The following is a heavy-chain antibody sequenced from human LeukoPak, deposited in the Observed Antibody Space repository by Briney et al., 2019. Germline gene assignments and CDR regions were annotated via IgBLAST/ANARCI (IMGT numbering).Heavy chain of an antibody. CDR3: ARGYCSSTSCYMDV. CDR1: GHTSTTYA. J-gene: IGHJ6*02. V-gene: IGHV1-3*01. Sequence: ASVNVSCKASGHTSTTYAIHWVRQAPGQGLEWMGWINAGNGNIKYSQTFQGRVTITGDTSASTDYMELSSLRSEDTAVYYCARGYCSSTSCYMDVWGQGTTV. D-gene: IGHD2-2*01. CDR2: INAGNGNI.